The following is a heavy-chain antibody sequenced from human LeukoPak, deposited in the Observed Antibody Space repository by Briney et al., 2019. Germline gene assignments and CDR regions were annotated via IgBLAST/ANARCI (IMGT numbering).Heavy chain of an antibody. CDR3: ARDVGEYCSSTNCYASHY. CDR2: INPHSGGT. J-gene: IGHJ4*02. V-gene: IGHV1-2*02. D-gene: IGHD2-2*01. Sequence: ATVKVSCKASGYTFTGYYMHWVRQAPGQGLEWMGWINPHSGGTNYAQKFQGGVTMTRDTSITTAYMELSSLRSDDTAVYYCARDVGEYCSSTNCYASHYWGQGTLVTVSS. CDR1: GYTFTGYY.